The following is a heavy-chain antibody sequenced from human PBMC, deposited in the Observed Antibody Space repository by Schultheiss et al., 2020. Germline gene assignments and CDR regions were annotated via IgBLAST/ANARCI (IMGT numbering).Heavy chain of an antibody. CDR2: IYYSGST. J-gene: IGHJ3*02. CDR3: ARNGGIAALDAFDI. CDR1: GGSVSSGSYY. V-gene: IGHV4-61*01. D-gene: IGHD6-13*01. Sequence: SETLSLTCTVSGGSVSSGSYYWSWIRQPPGKGLEWIGYIYYSGSTNYNPSLKSRVTISVDTSKNQFSLKLSSVTAADTAVYYCARNGGIAALDAFDIWGLGTMVTVSS.